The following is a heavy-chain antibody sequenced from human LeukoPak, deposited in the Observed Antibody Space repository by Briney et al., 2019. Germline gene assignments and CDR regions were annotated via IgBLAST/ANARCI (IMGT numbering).Heavy chain of an antibody. J-gene: IGHJ4*02. D-gene: IGHD6-19*01. V-gene: IGHV4-59*01. CDR2: IYYSGST. Sequence: SETLSLTCTVSGGSISSYQWSWIRQPPGKGLEWIGYIYYSGSTNYNPSLKSRVTISVDTSKNQFSLKLSSVTAADTAVYYCARTGSGWYFLYYWGQGTLVPVSS. CDR3: ARTGSGWYFLYY. CDR1: GGSISSYQ.